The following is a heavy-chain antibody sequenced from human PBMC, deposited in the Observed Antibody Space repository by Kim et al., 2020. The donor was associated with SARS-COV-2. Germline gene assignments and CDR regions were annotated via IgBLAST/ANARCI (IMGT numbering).Heavy chain of an antibody. V-gene: IGHV4-59*01. CDR2: IYYSGST. CDR3: ARQIVGATDGEAFDI. J-gene: IGHJ3*02. Sequence: SETLSLTCTVSGGSISSYYWSWIRQPPGKGLEWIGYIYYSGSTNYNPSLKSRVTISVDTSKNQFSLKLSSVTAADTAVYYCARQIVGATDGEAFDIWGQGTMVTVSS. D-gene: IGHD1-26*01. CDR1: GGSISSYY.